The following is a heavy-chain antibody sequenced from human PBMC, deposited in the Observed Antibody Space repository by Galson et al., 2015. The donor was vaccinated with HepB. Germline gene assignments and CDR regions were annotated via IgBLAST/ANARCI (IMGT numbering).Heavy chain of an antibody. V-gene: IGHV3-53*01. J-gene: IGHJ6*02. CDR1: GFTVSDNY. CDR2: IYSDGTA. D-gene: IGHD2-21*01. Sequence: SLRLSCAASGFTVSDNYLNWVRQAPGKGLEWVSVIYSDGTAYYTDSVKGRFTVSRDKYENNLYLQMNILRTEDTAVYYCARDILVIPSHTRLRPYYYYGMDVWGQGTTVIVSS. CDR3: ARDILVIPSHTRLRPYYYYGMDV.